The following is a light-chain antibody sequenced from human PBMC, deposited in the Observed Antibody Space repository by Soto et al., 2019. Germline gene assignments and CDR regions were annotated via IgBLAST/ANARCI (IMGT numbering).Light chain of an antibody. CDR2: KAS. V-gene: IGKV1-5*03. Sequence: DIPMTQSPSTLSASVGDRVTITCRASQSISSWLAWYQQKPGKAPKLLIYKASSLESGVPSMFSGSGSGTEFTLTISSLQPDDFATYYCQQDNSLWTFGQRTKVEIK. J-gene: IGKJ1*01. CDR1: QSISSW. CDR3: QQDNSLWT.